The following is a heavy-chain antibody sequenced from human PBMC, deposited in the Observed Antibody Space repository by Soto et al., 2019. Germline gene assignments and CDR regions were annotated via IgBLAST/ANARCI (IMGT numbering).Heavy chain of an antibody. D-gene: IGHD1-26*01. Sequence: QVQLQESGPGLVKPSQTLSFTCTVSGGSISSGGYYWSWIRQHPGKGLEWIGYIYYSGSTYYNPSLKSRVTISVDTSKNQFSLKLSSVTAADTAVYYCAGIYSGSPGGTLRYWGQGTLVTVSS. CDR1: GGSISSGGYY. J-gene: IGHJ4*02. CDR2: IYYSGST. CDR3: AGIYSGSPGGTLRY. V-gene: IGHV4-31*03.